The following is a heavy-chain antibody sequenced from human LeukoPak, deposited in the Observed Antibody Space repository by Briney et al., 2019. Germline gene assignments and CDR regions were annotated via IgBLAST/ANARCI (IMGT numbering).Heavy chain of an antibody. J-gene: IGHJ4*02. Sequence: SETLSLTCAVYGGSFSGYYWSWIRQPPGKGLEWIGEINHSGSTNYNPSLKSRVTISVDTSKNQVSQQLSSVTAADTAVYYCARARGYRYGRIDYWGRGTLVSVSS. CDR2: INHSGST. CDR3: ARARGYRYGRIDY. D-gene: IGHD5-18*01. V-gene: IGHV4-34*01. CDR1: GGSFSGYY.